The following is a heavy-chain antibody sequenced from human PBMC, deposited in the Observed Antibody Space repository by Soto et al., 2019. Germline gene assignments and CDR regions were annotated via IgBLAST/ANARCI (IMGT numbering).Heavy chain of an antibody. D-gene: IGHD2-15*01. CDR2: ISGSDGST. V-gene: IGHV3-23*01. J-gene: IGHJ4*02. Sequence: PGGSLRLSCAASGFTFSTYAMSWVRQAPGKGLEWVSGISGSDGSTFYSDSVKGRFTISRDNSKNTLYLQMNSLTAEDTAVYYCAKDPLPDYCSGHACYFDYWGQGTLVTVSS. CDR1: GFTFSTYA. CDR3: AKDPLPDYCSGHACYFDY.